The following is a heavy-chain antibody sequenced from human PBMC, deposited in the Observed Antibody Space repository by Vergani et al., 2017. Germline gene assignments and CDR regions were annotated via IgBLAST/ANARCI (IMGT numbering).Heavy chain of an antibody. J-gene: IGHJ3*01. CDR1: GFTFNSYA. D-gene: IGHD2-2*01. V-gene: IGHV3-23*01. CDR2: INNSGGST. CDR3: AKVCGXTSCPYGGGAFDV. Sequence: QLLESGGGLIQPGGSLRLSCAASGFTFNSYAMTWVRQAPGKGLEWVSGINNSGGSTYYADSVKGRFTISRDNSKNTLYLQMTDLRAEDTATYYCAKVCGXTSCPYGGGAFDVWGHGTMVTVSS.